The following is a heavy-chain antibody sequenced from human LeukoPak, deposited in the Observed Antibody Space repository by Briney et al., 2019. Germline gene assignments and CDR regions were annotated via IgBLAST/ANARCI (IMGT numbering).Heavy chain of an antibody. V-gene: IGHV1-2*02. J-gene: IGHJ4*02. D-gene: IGHD2-2*03. CDR3: ARDGGYCSSTSCKANDY. CDR2: INPNSGGT. CDR1: GYTFTGYY. Sequence: ASVTVSCKASGYTFTGYYMHWVRQAPGQGLEWMGWINPNSGGTNYAQKFQGRVTMTRDTSISTAYMELSRLRSDDTAVYYCARDGGYCSSTSCKANDYWGQGTLVTVSS.